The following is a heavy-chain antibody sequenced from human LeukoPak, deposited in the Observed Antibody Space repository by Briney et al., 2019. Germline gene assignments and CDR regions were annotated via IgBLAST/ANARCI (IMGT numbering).Heavy chain of an antibody. CDR1: GGSISSGSYY. V-gene: IGHV4-61*02. Sequence: SQTLSLTCTVSGGSISSGSYYWSWIRQPAGKGLEWIGRIYTSGSTNYNPSLKSRVTISVDTSKNQFSLKLSSVTAADTAVYYCARGLNSEWWPLYDFDYWSQGTLVTVSS. D-gene: IGHD2-15*01. CDR2: IYTSGST. J-gene: IGHJ4*02. CDR3: ARGLNSEWWPLYDFDY.